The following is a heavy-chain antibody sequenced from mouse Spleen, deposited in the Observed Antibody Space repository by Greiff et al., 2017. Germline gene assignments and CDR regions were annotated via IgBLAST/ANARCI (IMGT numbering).Heavy chain of an antibody. CDR1: GFTFSSFG. J-gene: IGHJ4*01. CDR2: ISSGSSTI. CDR3: ARRPNYYAMDY. V-gene: IGHV5-17*02. Sequence: EVKLMESGGGLVQPGGSRKLSCAASGFTFSSFGMHWVRQAPEKGLEWVAYISSGSSTIYYADTVKGRFTISRDNPKNTLFLQMTNLRSEDTAMYYCARRPNYYAMDYWGQGTSVTVSS.